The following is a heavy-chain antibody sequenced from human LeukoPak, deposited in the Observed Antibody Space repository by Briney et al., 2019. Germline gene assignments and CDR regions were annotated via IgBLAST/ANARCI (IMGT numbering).Heavy chain of an antibody. D-gene: IGHD6-19*01. Sequence: PSETLSLTCTVSGGSISSSSYYWGWIRQPPGKGLEWIGSIYYSGSTYYNPSLKSRVTISVDASKNQFSLKLSSVTAADTAVYYCARHMVSGWYVPSGYGGQGTTVTVSS. CDR3: ARHMVSGWYVPSGY. CDR1: GGSISSSSYY. V-gene: IGHV4-39*01. J-gene: IGHJ6*02. CDR2: IYYSGST.